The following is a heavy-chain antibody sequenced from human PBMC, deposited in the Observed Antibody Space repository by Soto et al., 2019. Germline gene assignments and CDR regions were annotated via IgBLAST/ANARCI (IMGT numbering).Heavy chain of an antibody. J-gene: IGHJ5*02. CDR1: GGSISSSSYY. CDR2: IYYSGST. D-gene: IGHD2-15*01. V-gene: IGHV4-39*01. Sequence: PSETLSLTCTVSGGSISSSSYYWGWIRQPPGKGLEWIGSIYYSGSTYYNPSLKSRVTISVDTSKNQFSLKLSSVTAADTAVYYCARHEDIVVVVANWFDPWGQGTLVTVSS. CDR3: ARHEDIVVVVANWFDP.